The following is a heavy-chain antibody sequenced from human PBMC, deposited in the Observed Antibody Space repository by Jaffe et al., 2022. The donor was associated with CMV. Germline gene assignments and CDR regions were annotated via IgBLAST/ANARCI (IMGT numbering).Heavy chain of an antibody. J-gene: IGHJ6*02. CDR3: ARELGDYGDYGPEYYGMDV. CDR1: GYTFTSYG. CDR2: ISAYNGNT. Sequence: QVQLVQSGAEVKKPGASVKVSCKASGYTFTSYGISWVRQAPGQGLEWMGWISAYNGNTNYAQKLQGRVTMTTDTSTSTAYMELRSLRSDDTAVYYCARELGDYGDYGPEYYGMDVWGQGTTVTVSS. D-gene: IGHD4-17*01. V-gene: IGHV1-18*01.